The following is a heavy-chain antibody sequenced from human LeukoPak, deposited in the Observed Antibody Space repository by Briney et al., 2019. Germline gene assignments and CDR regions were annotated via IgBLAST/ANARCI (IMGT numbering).Heavy chain of an antibody. Sequence: GRSLRLSCAASGFTFSSYAMHWVRQAPGKGLEWVAVISYDGSNKYYADSVKGRFTISRDNSKNTLYLQMNSLRAEDTAVYCCARDQSLETENWFDPWGQGTLVTVSS. CDR1: GFTFSSYA. CDR2: ISYDGSNK. V-gene: IGHV3-30-3*01. CDR3: ARDQSLETENWFDP. J-gene: IGHJ5*02. D-gene: IGHD2-21*02.